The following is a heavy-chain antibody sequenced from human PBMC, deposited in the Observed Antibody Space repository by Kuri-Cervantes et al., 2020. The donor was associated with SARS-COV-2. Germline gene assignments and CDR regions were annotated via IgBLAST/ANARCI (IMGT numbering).Heavy chain of an antibody. V-gene: IGHV3-21*04. CDR3: ARGYCSSTSCPPYYYYGMDV. J-gene: IGHJ6*02. D-gene: IGHD2-2*01. CDR2: ISGSSEYI. CDR1: GSTISSYT. Sequence: GGSLRLSCTASGSTISSYTLTWVSQAPGKGLEWVSSISGSSEYIYYADSVKGRFTISRDNARNSLCLQMNSLRDEDTAVYYCARGYCSSTSCPPYYYYGMDVWGQGTTVTVSS.